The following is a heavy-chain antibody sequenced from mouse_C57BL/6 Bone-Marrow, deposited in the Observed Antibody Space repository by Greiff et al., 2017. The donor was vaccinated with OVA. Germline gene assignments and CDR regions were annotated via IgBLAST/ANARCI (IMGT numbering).Heavy chain of an antibody. V-gene: IGHV5-4*03. D-gene: IGHD2-3*01. CDR3: ARRWLLRGYAMDY. Sequence: EVKLMESGGGLVKPGGSLKLSCAASGLTFSSYAMSWVRQTPEKRLEWVATISDGGSYTYYPDNVKGRFTISRDNAKNNLYLQMSHLKSEDTAMYYCARRWLLRGYAMDYWGQGTSVTVSS. J-gene: IGHJ4*01. CDR2: ISDGGSYT. CDR1: GLTFSSYA.